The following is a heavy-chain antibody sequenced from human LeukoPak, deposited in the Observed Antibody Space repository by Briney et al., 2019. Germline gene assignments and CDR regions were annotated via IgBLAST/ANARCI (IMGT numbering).Heavy chain of an antibody. V-gene: IGHV4-39*07. CDR1: GGSISSSSYY. Sequence: SETLSLTCTVSGGSISSSSYYCGWIRQPPGKGLEWIGNIYHSGSTFYNPSIKSRVTISIDTSKNQFSLKLSSVTAADTAVYYCARGYSSSWYFNWFDPWGQGTLVTVSS. CDR3: ARGYSSSWYFNWFDP. CDR2: IYHSGST. D-gene: IGHD6-13*01. J-gene: IGHJ5*02.